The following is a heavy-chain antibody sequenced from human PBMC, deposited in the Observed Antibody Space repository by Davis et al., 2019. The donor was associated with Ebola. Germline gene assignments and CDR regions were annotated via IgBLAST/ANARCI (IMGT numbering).Heavy chain of an antibody. CDR3: ARAAINYYDSNGRYFDY. CDR2: IFYTGNT. J-gene: IGHJ4*02. Sequence: MPSDTWSLTVTLSDGSIGSRDDYWSWVLHPPGKGMDWIGYIFYTGNTYYNPSLKSRVAISGDTSKSQFSLKLNSVTAADTAVYYCARAAINYYDSNGRYFDYWGQGILVTVSS. V-gene: IGHV4-30-4*02. CDR1: DGSIGSRDDY. D-gene: IGHD3-22*01.